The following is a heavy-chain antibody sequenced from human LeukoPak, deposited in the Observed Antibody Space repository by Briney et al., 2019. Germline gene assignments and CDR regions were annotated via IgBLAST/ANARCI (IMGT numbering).Heavy chain of an antibody. Sequence: PGGSLRLSCAASGFTFDDYTMHWVRQAPGKGLEWVSLISWDGGSTYYADSVKGRFTISRDNSKNSLYLQMNSLRTEDTALYYCAKDVSGSYFGWFDPWGQGTLVTVSS. CDR3: AKDVSGSYFGWFDP. D-gene: IGHD3-10*01. CDR2: ISWDGGST. CDR1: GFTFDDYT. V-gene: IGHV3-43*01. J-gene: IGHJ5*02.